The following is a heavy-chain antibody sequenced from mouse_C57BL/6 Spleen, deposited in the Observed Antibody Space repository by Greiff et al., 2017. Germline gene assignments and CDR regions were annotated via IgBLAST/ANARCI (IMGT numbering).Heavy chain of an antibody. D-gene: IGHD2-3*01. CDR3: ARGGFYDGYSAWFAY. CDR2: ISYDGSN. J-gene: IGHJ3*01. Sequence: EVKLMESGPGLVKPSQSLSLTCSVTGYSITSGYYWNWIRQFPGNKLEWMGYISYDGSNNYNPSLKNRISITRDTSKNQFFLKLNSVTTEDTATYYCARGGFYDGYSAWFAYWGQGTLVTVSA. V-gene: IGHV3-6*01. CDR1: GYSITSGYY.